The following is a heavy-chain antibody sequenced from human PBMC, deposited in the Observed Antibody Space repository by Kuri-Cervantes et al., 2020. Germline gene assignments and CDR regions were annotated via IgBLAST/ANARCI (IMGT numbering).Heavy chain of an antibody. CDR3: ARPSSGYDSPHYGDYPDY. Sequence: GGSLRLSCVASGFTFRSYGMHWVRQAPGKGLEWVSYISSSSSTIYYADSVKGRFTISRDNAKNSLYLQMNSLRAEDTAVYYCARPSSGYDSPHYGDYPDYWGQGTLVTVSS. D-gene: IGHD5-12*01. V-gene: IGHV3-48*04. CDR2: ISSSSSTI. CDR1: GFTFRSYG. J-gene: IGHJ4*02.